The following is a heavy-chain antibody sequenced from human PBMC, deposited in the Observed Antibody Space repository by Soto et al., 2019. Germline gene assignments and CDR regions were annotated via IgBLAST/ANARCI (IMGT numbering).Heavy chain of an antibody. Sequence: ASVKVACKASGYTITSYGISWGRQDPGQGLEWMGWISAYNGNTNYAQKLQGRVTMTTDTSTSTAYMELRSLRSDDTAVYYCASQIGGKNWFDPWGQGTLVTVSS. CDR2: ISAYNGNT. CDR3: ASQIGGKNWFDP. V-gene: IGHV1-18*01. J-gene: IGHJ5*02. CDR1: GYTITSYG.